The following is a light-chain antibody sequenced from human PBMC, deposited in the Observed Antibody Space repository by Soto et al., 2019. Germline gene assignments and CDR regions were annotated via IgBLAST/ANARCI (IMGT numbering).Light chain of an antibody. CDR2: GAS. Sequence: EIVMTQSPATLSVSPGERATLSCRASQSVSNNYLAWYQQKPGQAPRLLIYGASTRAAGIPARFSGSGSGTDFTLTISSLEPEDFVVYYCQQRSNWPITFGQGTRLEIK. J-gene: IGKJ5*01. CDR3: QQRSNWPIT. CDR1: QSVSNNY. V-gene: IGKV3D-20*02.